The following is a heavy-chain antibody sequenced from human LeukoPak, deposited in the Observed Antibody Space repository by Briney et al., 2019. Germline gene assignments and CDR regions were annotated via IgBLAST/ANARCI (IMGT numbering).Heavy chain of an antibody. V-gene: IGHV4-4*09. CDR3: ARHFLGYGY. J-gene: IGHJ4*02. Sequence: SETLSLTRTVSRGSLSSYFRSWIRQPPGKGLEWIEYIYPSGSTNYNPSLKSRVTISVDTSKNQFSLKLGSVTAADTAVYYCARHFLGYGYWGQGTLVTVSS. CDR2: IYPSGST. D-gene: IGHD2-15*01. CDR1: RGSLSSYF.